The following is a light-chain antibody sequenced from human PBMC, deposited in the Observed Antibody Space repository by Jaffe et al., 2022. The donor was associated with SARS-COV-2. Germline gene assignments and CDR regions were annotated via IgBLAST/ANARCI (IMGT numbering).Light chain of an antibody. CDR3: QQYETLPYT. V-gene: IGKV1-33*01. CDR1: QDISNH. J-gene: IGKJ2*01. Sequence: DIQMTQSPSSLPASVGDRVTITCQASQDISNHVNWYQQKPGTAPKLLIIDASNLESGVPSRFRGSGSGTHFSFIISSLQPEDIATYYCQQYETLPYTFGQGTKLEIK. CDR2: DAS.